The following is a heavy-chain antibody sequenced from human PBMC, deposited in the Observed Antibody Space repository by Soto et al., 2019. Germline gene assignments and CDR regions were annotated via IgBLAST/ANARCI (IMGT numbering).Heavy chain of an antibody. J-gene: IGHJ4*02. D-gene: IGHD7-27*01. Sequence: QVQLQESGPGLVKPSETLSLTCTVSGGSIINYYWSWIRQPPGKGLEWIGYIYDDGRTDYNPSLRLRLTVIEDPSRNQFSLNVGLATAADTAVYYGAHTGVGAYSAGYFDTRGEGPLVSFSS. CDR1: GGSIINYY. CDR2: IYDDGRT. V-gene: IGHV4-59*12. CDR3: AHTGVGAYSAGYFDT.